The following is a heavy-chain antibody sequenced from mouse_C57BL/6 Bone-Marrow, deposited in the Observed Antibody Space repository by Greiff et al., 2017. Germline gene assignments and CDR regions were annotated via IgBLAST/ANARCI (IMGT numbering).Heavy chain of an antibody. CDR1: GYAFTNYL. CDR2: INPGSGGT. CDR3: ARESYGRAWFAY. D-gene: IGHD1-1*01. J-gene: IGHJ3*01. Sequence: QVQLQQSGAELVRPGTSVKVSCKASGYAFTNYLIEWVKQRPGQGIEWIGDINPGSGGTNYNEKFKGKATLTADKSSSTAYMQLSSLTSEDSAVDYCARESYGRAWFAYWGQGTLVTVSA. V-gene: IGHV1-54*01.